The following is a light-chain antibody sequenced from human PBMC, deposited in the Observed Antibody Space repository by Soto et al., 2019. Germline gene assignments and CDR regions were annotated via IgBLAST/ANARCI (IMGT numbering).Light chain of an antibody. CDR1: QSVSSSY. J-gene: IGKJ4*01. V-gene: IGKV3-20*01. CDR3: QKYDNSPLT. CDR2: GAS. Sequence: EIVLTQSPGTLSLSPGERATLSCRASQSVSSSYLAWYQQKRGQAPRLLIYGASIRATGIPDRFSGSGSGTDFTLRISRLEPEDFGVYYCQKYDNSPLTFGEGTKVDIK.